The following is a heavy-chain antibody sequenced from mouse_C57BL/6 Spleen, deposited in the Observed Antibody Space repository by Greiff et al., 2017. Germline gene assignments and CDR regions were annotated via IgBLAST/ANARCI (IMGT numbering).Heavy chain of an antibody. CDR2: ISSGGSYT. Sequence: DVKLVESGGDLVKPGGSLKLSCAASGFTFSSYGMSWVRQTPDKRLEWVATISSGGSYTYYPDSVKGRFTISRDNAKNTLYLQMSSLKSEDTAMYYSAREGDLFDYWGQGTTLTVSS. CDR1: GFTFSSYG. J-gene: IGHJ2*01. D-gene: IGHD3-3*01. V-gene: IGHV5-6*02. CDR3: AREGDLFDY.